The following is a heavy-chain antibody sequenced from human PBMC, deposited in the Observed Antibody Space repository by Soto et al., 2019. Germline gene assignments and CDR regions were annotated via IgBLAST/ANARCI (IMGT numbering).Heavy chain of an antibody. V-gene: IGHV3-23*01. CDR2: ISGSGIST. CDR3: AKEDCTNGVCYFAFDY. D-gene: IGHD2-8*01. J-gene: IGHJ4*02. CDR1: GFTFSSYA. Sequence: GGSLRLSCAASGFTFSSYAMSWVRQAPGKGLEWVSVISGSGISTYYADSVKGRFTISRDNSKNTLYLQMNSLRAEDTAVYYCAKEDCTNGVCYFAFDYWGQGTLVTVSS.